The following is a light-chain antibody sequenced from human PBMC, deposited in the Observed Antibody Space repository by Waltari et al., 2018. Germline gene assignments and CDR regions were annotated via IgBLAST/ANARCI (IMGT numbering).Light chain of an antibody. J-gene: IGKJ4*01. V-gene: IGKV3-11*01. CDR2: DTS. Sequence: EIVLTKSPATLSLSPGERATLSCRASQRIINYLAWYQQKRGQAPRLLLYDTSNRATGIPARFSGSGSGTEFTLTISSLEPEDFAVYYCHQRSDWGTFGGGTKVEI. CDR1: QRIINY. CDR3: HQRSDWGT.